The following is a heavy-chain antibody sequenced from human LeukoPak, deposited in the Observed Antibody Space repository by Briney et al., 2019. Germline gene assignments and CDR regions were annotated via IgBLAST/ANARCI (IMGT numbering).Heavy chain of an antibody. CDR2: IYHSGST. J-gene: IGHJ4*02. V-gene: IGHV4-38-2*02. CDR1: GYSISSGYY. D-gene: IGHD1-26*01. CDR3: ARGGGSGSHPYYFDY. Sequence: SETLSLTCTVSGYSISSGYYWGWIRQPPGKGLEWIGSIYHSGSTYYNPSLKSRVTISVDTSKNQFSLKLSSATAADTAVYYCARGGGSGSHPYYFDYWGQGTLVTVSS.